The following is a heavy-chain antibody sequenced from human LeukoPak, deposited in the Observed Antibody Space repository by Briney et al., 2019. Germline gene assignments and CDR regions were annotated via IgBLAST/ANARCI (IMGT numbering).Heavy chain of an antibody. Sequence: PGGSLRLSCAASGFTFGSYEMNWVRHAPGRGLEWVSHISGGGESTVYPDAVKGRFTISRDNAKNSLYPQMNSLRVEDTGVYYCARRSGRRYEYWGQGVLVTVSP. CDR2: ISGGGEST. D-gene: IGHD5-24*01. J-gene: IGHJ4*02. V-gene: IGHV3-48*03. CDR3: ARRSGRRYEY. CDR1: GFTFGSYE.